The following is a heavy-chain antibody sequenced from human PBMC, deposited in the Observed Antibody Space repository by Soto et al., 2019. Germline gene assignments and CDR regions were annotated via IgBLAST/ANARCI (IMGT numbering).Heavy chain of an antibody. V-gene: IGHV1-2*04. Sequence: QVQLVQSGAEVKKPGASVKVSCKASGYTFTGYYMHWVRQAPGQGLEWMGWINPNSGGTNYAQKFQGWVTRTRDTSISTAYMELSRLRSDDTAVYYCARDPDGGDGNWFDPWGQGTLVTVSS. D-gene: IGHD3-16*01. CDR3: ARDPDGGDGNWFDP. CDR1: GYTFTGYY. CDR2: INPNSGGT. J-gene: IGHJ5*02.